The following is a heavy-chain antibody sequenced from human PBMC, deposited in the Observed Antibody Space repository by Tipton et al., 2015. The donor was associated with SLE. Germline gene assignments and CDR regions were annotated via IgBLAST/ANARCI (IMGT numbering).Heavy chain of an antibody. J-gene: IGHJ4*02. CDR3: AILDTTPSSC. Sequence: GSLRLSCAASGLTVSSNSMSWVRQAPGKGLEWVSVIHFGGSTFYVASVKGRLTISRDISKNTLHLQMDNLGTEDTALYYCAILDTTPSSCWGQGTLVTVSS. V-gene: IGHV3-53*05. CDR1: GLTVSSNS. D-gene: IGHD1-1*01. CDR2: IHFGGST.